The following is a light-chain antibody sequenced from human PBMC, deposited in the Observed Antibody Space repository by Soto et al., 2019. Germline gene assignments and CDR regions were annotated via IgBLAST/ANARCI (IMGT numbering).Light chain of an antibody. V-gene: IGLV1-40*01. CDR3: QSYDDSLSVHYV. CDR2: GNT. CDR1: SSNIGSTYD. J-gene: IGLJ1*01. Sequence: HSVLTQPPSVSGAPGQRVTSSCTGSSSNIGSTYDVQWYQQLPGTAPKLLIHGNTDRPSGVPDRFSGSKSGTSASLAITGLQADDEADYYCQSYDDSLSVHYVFGTGTKVTVL.